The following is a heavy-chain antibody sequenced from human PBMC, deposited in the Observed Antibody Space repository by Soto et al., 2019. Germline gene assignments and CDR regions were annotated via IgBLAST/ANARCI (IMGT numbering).Heavy chain of an antibody. CDR2: IFTRDSET. J-gene: IGHJ5*02. CDR1: VHLFNNHW. V-gene: IGHV5-51*01. D-gene: IGHD3-10*01. CDR3: ARGYFDSGHGYDL. Sequence: GESLKISCNGPVHLFNNHWIGWVRQTPGKGLEWMGLIFTRDSETKTSPSFQGHVSFSVDNSINTAYLQWTSLKTADTGMYFCARGYFDSGHGYDLWGQGTLVTIS.